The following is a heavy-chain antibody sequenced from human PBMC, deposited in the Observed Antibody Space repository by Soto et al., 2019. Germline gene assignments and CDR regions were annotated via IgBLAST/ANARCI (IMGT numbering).Heavy chain of an antibody. CDR2: MNPNSGNT. V-gene: IGHV1-8*01. J-gene: IGHJ6*03. CDR1: GYTFTSYD. Sequence: ASVKVSCKASGYTFTSYDINWVRQATGQGLEWMGWMNPNSGNTGYAQKFQGRVTMTRNTSISTAYMELSSLRSEDTAVYYCARGPQVVEQDYYYMDVWGKGTTVTVSS. D-gene: IGHD2-15*01. CDR3: ARGPQVVEQDYYYMDV.